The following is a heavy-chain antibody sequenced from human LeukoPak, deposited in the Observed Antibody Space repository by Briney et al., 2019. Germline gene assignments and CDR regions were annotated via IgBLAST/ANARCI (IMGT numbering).Heavy chain of an antibody. Sequence: PGGSLRLSCAASGFTFSSYSMNWDRQAPGKGLEWVSSISSSSSYIYYADSVKGRFTISRDNAKHSLYLQMNSLRAEDTAVYYCARTVAGYFDYWGQGTLVTVSS. CDR2: ISSSSSYI. CDR1: GFTFSSYS. D-gene: IGHD6-19*01. V-gene: IGHV3-21*01. J-gene: IGHJ4*02. CDR3: ARTVAGYFDY.